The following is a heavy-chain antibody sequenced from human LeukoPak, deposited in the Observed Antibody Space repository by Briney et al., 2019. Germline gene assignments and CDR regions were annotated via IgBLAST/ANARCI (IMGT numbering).Heavy chain of an antibody. CDR2: IYYSGST. CDR1: GGSISSYY. J-gene: IGHJ4*02. CDR3: ARHSLRYDSSGYYLPLFDY. D-gene: IGHD3-22*01. V-gene: IGHV4-59*08. Sequence: SETLSLTCPVSGGSISSYYWSWIRQPPGKGLEWIGYIYYSGSTNYNPSLKSRVTISVDTSKNQFSLKLSSVTAADTAVYYCARHSLRYDSSGYYLPLFDYWGQGTLVTVSS.